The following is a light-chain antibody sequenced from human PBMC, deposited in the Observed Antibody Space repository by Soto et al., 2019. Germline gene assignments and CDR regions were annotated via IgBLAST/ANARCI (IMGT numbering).Light chain of an antibody. J-gene: IGKJ1*01. CDR1: QSVSNNY. V-gene: IGKV3-20*01. CDR2: GAS. CDR3: QQYSSSGT. Sequence: IVLSHSLGTLSLTPGERATLSCRASQSVSNNYLAWYQQKPGQAPRLLIYGASNRATGIPDRFSGSGSGTDFTLTISRLEPEDFAVYYCQQYSSSGTFGQGTKVDIK.